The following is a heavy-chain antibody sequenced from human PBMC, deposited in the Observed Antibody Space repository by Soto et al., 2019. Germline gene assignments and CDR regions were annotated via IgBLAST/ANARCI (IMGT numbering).Heavy chain of an antibody. J-gene: IGHJ6*02. CDR1: GGTFSIYA. V-gene: IGHV1-69*13. CDR2: IIPIFGTA. Sequence: SVKVSCKASGGTFSIYAISWVRQAPGQGLEWMGGIIPIFGTANYAQKFQGRVTITADESTSTAYMELSSLRSEDTAVYYCARDPLRLYVVVPAASWGYYYYGMDVWGQGTTVTVSS. D-gene: IGHD2-2*01. CDR3: ARDPLRLYVVVPAASWGYYYYGMDV.